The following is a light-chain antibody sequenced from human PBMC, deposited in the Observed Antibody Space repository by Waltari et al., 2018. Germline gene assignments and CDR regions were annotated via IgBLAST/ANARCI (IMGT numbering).Light chain of an antibody. Sequence: QSVLTQPPSASGTPGQRVPISCSGGSPNIESNYVFRYQHLPEAAPKLLMYRNNQRPSGVPDRFSGAKSGSSATLAISGLRSEDEADYYCATWDDSLSGPVFGGGTKLTVL. CDR1: SPNIESNY. V-gene: IGLV1-47*01. CDR3: ATWDDSLSGPV. CDR2: RNN. J-gene: IGLJ3*02.